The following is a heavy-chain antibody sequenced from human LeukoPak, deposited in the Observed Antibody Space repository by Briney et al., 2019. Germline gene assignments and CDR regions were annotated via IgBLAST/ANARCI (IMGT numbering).Heavy chain of an antibody. CDR1: GGSISSSSYY. V-gene: IGHV4-39*07. CDR2: IYYSGST. CDR3: ARVGLAYCGGDCYSRFDP. J-gene: IGHJ5*02. D-gene: IGHD2-21*02. Sequence: PSETLSLTCTVSGGSISSSSYYWGWIRQPPGKGLEWIGSIYYSGSTYYNPSLKSRVTISVDTSKNQFSLKLSSVTAADTAVYYCARVGLAYCGGDCYSRFDPWGQGTLVTVSS.